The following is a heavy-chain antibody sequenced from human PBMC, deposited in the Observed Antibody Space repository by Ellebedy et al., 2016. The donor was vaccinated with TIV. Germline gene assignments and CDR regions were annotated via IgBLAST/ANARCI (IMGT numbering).Heavy chain of an antibody. CDR3: ARLYYYDSSGSRAFDI. Sequence: SETLSLXXTVSGGSISSSSYYWGWIRQPPGKGLEWIGSIYYSGSTYYNPSLKSRVTISVDTSKNQFSLKLSSVTAADTAVYYCARLYYYDSSGSRAFDIWGQGTMVTVSS. J-gene: IGHJ3*02. D-gene: IGHD3-22*01. V-gene: IGHV4-39*01. CDR2: IYYSGST. CDR1: GGSISSSSYY.